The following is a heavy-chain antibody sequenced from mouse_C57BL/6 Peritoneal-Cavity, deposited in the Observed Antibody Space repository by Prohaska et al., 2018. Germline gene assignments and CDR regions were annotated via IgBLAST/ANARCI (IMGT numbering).Heavy chain of an antibody. CDR1: CYSFTDYY. Sequence: EFQLQQSGPELVKPGASGKISCKASCYSFTDYYMNWVKQSNGKSLEWIGVINSNYGTTSYNQKLKGKATLTVDQSSSTVYMQLNSLTSEDSAVYYCARDSSGYYAMDYWGKGTSVTVSS. V-gene: IGHV1-39*01. J-gene: IGHJ4*01. D-gene: IGHD3-2*02. CDR2: INSNYGTT. CDR3: ARDSSGYYAMDY.